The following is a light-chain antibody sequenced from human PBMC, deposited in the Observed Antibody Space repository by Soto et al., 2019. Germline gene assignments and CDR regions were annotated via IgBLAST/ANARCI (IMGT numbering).Light chain of an antibody. J-gene: IGKJ2*01. CDR2: TAS. CDR3: QQTYSSPPT. Sequence: DIQMTQSPSSLSASVGDRVTITCRASQTISSSLNWYHQKPGEAPKLLIYTASSLQSGVPSRFSGSGSGTDFTLTISSLQPEDFATYYCQQTYSSPPTFGQGTNLDIK. V-gene: IGKV1-39*01. CDR1: QTISSS.